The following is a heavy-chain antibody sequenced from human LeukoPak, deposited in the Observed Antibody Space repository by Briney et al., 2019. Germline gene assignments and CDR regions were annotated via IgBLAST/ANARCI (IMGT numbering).Heavy chain of an antibody. CDR1: GFTFSTYA. D-gene: IGHD3-22*01. Sequence: GGSLRLSCAASGFTFSTYAVNWVRQAPGKGLEWVSTISGSGDSTYYADSVKGRFTISRDNSKDTLYLQMNSLRAEDTAVYYCPKSEHYPSSGYYYGWGQGTLVTVS. J-gene: IGHJ4*02. CDR3: PKSEHYPSSGYYYG. CDR2: ISGSGDST. V-gene: IGHV3-23*01.